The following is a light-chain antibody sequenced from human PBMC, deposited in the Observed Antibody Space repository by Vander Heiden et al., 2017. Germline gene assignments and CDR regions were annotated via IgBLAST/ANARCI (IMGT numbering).Light chain of an antibody. CDR2: AAS. Sequence: DIQMTQSPSSLSASVGDRVTITCRASQSISSYLNWYQQKPGKAPKLLIYAASSLQSGVPSMFSSSGSRTDFTLTISRLQPEDFATYYCQQSDSTPKTFGQGTKLEIK. J-gene: IGKJ2*01. CDR3: QQSDSTPKT. CDR1: QSISSY. V-gene: IGKV1-39*01.